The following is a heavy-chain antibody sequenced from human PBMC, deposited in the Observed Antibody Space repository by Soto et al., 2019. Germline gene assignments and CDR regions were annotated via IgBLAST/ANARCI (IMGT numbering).Heavy chain of an antibody. CDR1: GGTFNIYN. Sequence: QVQLVQSGAEVKKPGSSVKVSCKASGGTFNIYNINWVRQAPGQGLEWMGGSLPIFGTTNYAQRFQGRLTIIADDSTSTAYMELSSLRSEDTAVYYCARDATGDSYYYYYGMDVWGQGTTVTVTS. CDR3: ARDATGDSYYYYYGMDV. J-gene: IGHJ6*02. CDR2: SLPIFGTT. D-gene: IGHD7-27*01. V-gene: IGHV1-69*01.